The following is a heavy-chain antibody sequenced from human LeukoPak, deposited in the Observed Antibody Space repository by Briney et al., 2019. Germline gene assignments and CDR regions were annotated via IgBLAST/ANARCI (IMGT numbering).Heavy chain of an antibody. J-gene: IGHJ4*02. CDR1: GFTFSSYA. CDR3: AKFKSSNYASFDY. Sequence: PGGSLRLSCAASGFTFSSYAMSWVRQAPGEGLEWVSAISGSGGSTYYADSVKGRFTISRDNSKNTLYLQMNSLRAEDTAVYYCAKFKSSNYASFDYWGQGTLVTVSS. V-gene: IGHV3-23*01. CDR2: ISGSGGST. D-gene: IGHD4-11*01.